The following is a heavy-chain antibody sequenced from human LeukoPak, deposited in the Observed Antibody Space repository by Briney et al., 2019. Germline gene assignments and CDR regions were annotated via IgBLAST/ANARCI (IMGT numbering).Heavy chain of an antibody. V-gene: IGHV5-51*01. CDR2: IYPGDSDT. D-gene: IGHD6-25*01. CDR3: ARSDSSASWLDL. Sequence: GESLKISSKGSGYSVTSYWIGWVRQMPGKGLEWMGIIYPGDSDTRYSPSFQGQVTISADKSISTAYLQWSSLRASDTAMYYCARSDSSASWLDLWGQGTLVTVSS. J-gene: IGHJ5*02. CDR1: GYSVTSYW.